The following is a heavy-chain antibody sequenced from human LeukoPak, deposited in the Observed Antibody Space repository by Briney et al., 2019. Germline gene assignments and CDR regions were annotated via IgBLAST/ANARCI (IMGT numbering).Heavy chain of an antibody. J-gene: IGHJ4*02. CDR1: GFTFSSYA. CDR2: ISYDGSNK. Sequence: GGSLRLSCAASGFTFSSYAMHWVRQAPGKGLEWVAVISYDGSNKYYADSVKGRFTISRDNSKNTLYLQMNSLRAEDTAVYYCARAMRAVAGPFDYWGQGTLVTVSS. CDR3: ARAMRAVAGPFDY. V-gene: IGHV3-30*04. D-gene: IGHD6-19*01.